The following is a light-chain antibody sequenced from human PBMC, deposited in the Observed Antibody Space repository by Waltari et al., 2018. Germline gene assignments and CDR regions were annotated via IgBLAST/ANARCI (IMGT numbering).Light chain of an antibody. J-gene: IGKJ1*01. CDR1: QSISAY. Sequence: DIHMTQSPSSLSASVGDRVTITCRASQSISAYLSWYQQKPGKAPNLLIYAASTVQSGVPSRFSGSGSGTDFTLTISSLQPDDFATYYCQQSYSKPRTFGQGTKVEIK. CDR3: QQSYSKPRT. CDR2: AAS. V-gene: IGKV1-39*01.